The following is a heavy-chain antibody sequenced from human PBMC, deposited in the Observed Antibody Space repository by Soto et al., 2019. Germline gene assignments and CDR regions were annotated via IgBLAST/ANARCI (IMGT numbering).Heavy chain of an antibody. Sequence: QVQLVQSGAEVKKPGASVRVSCKASGYTFTAYCVQWVRQAPGQELQCMGRINVNSGDIKYAQAFQVMVTLTRDTSISTGYMELTRLTPDDTAVYYCARDMDYYYGSGTGNGHGVWGQGSTVTV. CDR2: INVNSGDI. V-gene: IGHV1-2*06. CDR3: ARDMDYYYGSGTGNGHGV. CDR1: GYTFTAYC. J-gene: IGHJ6*02. D-gene: IGHD3-10*01.